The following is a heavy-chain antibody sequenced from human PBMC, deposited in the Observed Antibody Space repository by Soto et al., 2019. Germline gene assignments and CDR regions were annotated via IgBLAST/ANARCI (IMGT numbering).Heavy chain of an antibody. J-gene: IGHJ2*01. CDR2: FIPIFGTA. D-gene: IGHD3-3*01. Sequence: QVQLVQSGAEVRKPGSSVKVSCKASGGTFSRSAFSWVRQAPGQGLEWMGGFIPIFGTANYAQNFQGRVTITADESTTTAYMELSSLRFEDTAVYYCAKDASSGITSFDLWGRGTLVTVSS. V-gene: IGHV1-69*01. CDR3: AKDASSGITSFDL. CDR1: GGTFSRSA.